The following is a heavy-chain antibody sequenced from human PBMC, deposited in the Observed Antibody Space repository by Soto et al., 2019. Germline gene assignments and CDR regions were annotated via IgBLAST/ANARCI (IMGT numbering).Heavy chain of an antibody. Sequence: ASETLSLTCTVSGASITGSFFWSWIRQPAGKGLEWIGRFSLSGTTNYNPSLRSRVTMSADVSKNQFSLRLTSVTAADTALYYCAREDLGVGAFDYWGQGTLVTVSS. D-gene: IGHD1-26*01. CDR3: AREDLGVGAFDY. CDR1: GASITGSFF. V-gene: IGHV4-4*07. J-gene: IGHJ4*02. CDR2: FSLSGTT.